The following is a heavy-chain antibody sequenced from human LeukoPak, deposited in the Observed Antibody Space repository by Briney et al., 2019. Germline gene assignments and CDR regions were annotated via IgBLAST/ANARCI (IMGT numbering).Heavy chain of an antibody. CDR3: VRDLTFWPGP. D-gene: IGHD3-3*01. CDR1: GFTFSSYW. J-gene: IGHJ5*02. Sequence: GGSQRLSCVASGFTFSSYWMSWVRQAPGKGLEWVANIKPVGSEKYYVDSVKGRFTISRDNAKNSLYLQMNSLRAEDTAVYYCVRDLTFWPGPWGQGTLVTVSS. CDR2: IKPVGSEK. V-gene: IGHV3-7*01.